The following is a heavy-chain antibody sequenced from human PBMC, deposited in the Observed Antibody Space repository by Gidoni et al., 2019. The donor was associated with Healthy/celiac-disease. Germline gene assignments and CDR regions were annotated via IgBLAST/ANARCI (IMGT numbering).Heavy chain of an antibody. Sequence: EVQLVESGGGLVQPGGSLRLSCAASGFTFSSYEMNWVRQAPGKGLEWVSYISSSGSTIYYADSVKGRFTISRDNAKNSLYLQMNSLRAEDTAVYYCARVDYDYVWGSYRHFDYWGQGTLVTVSS. CDR1: GFTFSSYE. V-gene: IGHV3-48*03. CDR2: ISSSGSTI. J-gene: IGHJ4*02. CDR3: ARVDYDYVWGSYRHFDY. D-gene: IGHD3-16*02.